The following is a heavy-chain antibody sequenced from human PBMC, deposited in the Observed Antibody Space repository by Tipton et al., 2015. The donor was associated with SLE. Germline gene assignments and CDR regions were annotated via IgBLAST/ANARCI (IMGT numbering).Heavy chain of an antibody. J-gene: IGHJ3*01. CDR1: GFTFSNYW. Sequence: SLRLSCAGSGFTFSNYWMSWVRQAPGKGLEWVADIKQDGSEKLYVDSVKDRSLISRDNALHSLYLQMNRLRVDDTARYFCVRRWDAFDVWGQGTTVTVSS. V-gene: IGHV3-7*01. CDR2: IKQDGSEK. CDR3: VRRWDAFDV.